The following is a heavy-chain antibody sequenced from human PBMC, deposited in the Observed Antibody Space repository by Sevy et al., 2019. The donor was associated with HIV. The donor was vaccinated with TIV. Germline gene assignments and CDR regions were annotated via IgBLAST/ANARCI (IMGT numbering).Heavy chain of an antibody. V-gene: IGHV4-59*01. Sequence: SETLSLTCTVSGGSISSYYWSWIRQPPGKGLEWIGYIYYSGSTNYNPSLKSRVTISVDTSKNQFSLKLSSVTAADTAVYYCARVRQQLVNWFDPWGQGTLATVSS. D-gene: IGHD6-13*01. CDR2: IYYSGST. CDR3: ARVRQQLVNWFDP. J-gene: IGHJ5*02. CDR1: GGSISSYY.